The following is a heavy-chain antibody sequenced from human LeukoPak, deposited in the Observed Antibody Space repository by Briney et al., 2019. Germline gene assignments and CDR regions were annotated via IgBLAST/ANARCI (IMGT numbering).Heavy chain of an antibody. J-gene: IGHJ6*02. D-gene: IGHD3-3*01. CDR3: ARDENLRFEDYYYGMDV. CDR2: ISAYNGNT. Sequence: ASVTVSCKASGCTFTSYGISWVRQAPGQGLEWMGWISAYNGNTNYAQKLQGRVTMTTDTSTSTAYMELRSLRSDDTAVYYCARDENLRFEDYYYGMDVWGQGTTVTVSS. CDR1: GCTFTSYG. V-gene: IGHV1-18*01.